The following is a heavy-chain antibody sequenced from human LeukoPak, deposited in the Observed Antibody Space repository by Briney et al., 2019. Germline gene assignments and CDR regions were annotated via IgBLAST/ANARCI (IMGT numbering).Heavy chain of an antibody. CDR2: LSYDGTHK. J-gene: IGHJ4*02. Sequence: PGGSLRLSCTASRFTFSSYSMHWVRQAPGKGLEGVAVLSYDGTHKYYTDSVKGRFTISRDNSKNTLYLQMNSLRPEDTAMYFCARGAGAYSSGHPDSWGQGTLVTVSS. CDR3: ARGAGAYSSGHPDS. D-gene: IGHD5-18*01. CDR1: RFTFSSYS. V-gene: IGHV3-30*04.